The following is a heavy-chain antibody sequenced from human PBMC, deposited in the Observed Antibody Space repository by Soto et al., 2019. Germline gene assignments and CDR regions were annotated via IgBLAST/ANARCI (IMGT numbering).Heavy chain of an antibody. CDR2: IRSKANSYAT. CDR3: TRLHYDSGRPRGTYYYYGMDV. D-gene: IGHD3-22*01. Sequence: GGSLPLSCEASGFTFSSSAMHWVRQAYGKGLEWVGRIRSKANSYATAYAASVKGRFTISRDDSKNTAYLQMNSLKTEDTAVYYCTRLHYDSGRPRGTYYYYGMDVWGQGTTVTVSS. V-gene: IGHV3-73*01. CDR1: GFTFSSSA. J-gene: IGHJ6*02.